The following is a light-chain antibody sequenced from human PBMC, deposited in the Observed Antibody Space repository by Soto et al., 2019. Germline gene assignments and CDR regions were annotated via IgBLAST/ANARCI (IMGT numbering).Light chain of an antibody. CDR3: ATWDDSRKGV. CDR1: SSNIGSNT. V-gene: IGLV1-44*01. Sequence: QSVLTQPPSASGTPGQRVTISCSGSSSNIGSNTVNWYQQLPGTAPKLLIYNNNQRPSGVPDRFSGSKSGTSASLAISGLQSEDEATYYCATWDDSRKGVFGTGTKVTVL. CDR2: NNN. J-gene: IGLJ1*01.